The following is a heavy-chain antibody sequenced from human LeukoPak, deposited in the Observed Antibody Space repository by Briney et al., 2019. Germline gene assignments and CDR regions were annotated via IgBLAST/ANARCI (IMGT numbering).Heavy chain of an antibody. CDR3: ARLIAVPMYYFDY. V-gene: IGHV4-38-2*02. CDR1: GYSISSGYY. CDR2: IYHSGST. Sequence: SETLSLTCSVSGYSISSGYYWGWIRQPPGKGLEWIGSIYHSGSTYYNPSLKSRVTISVDTSKNQFSLKLSSVTAADTAVYYCARLIAVPMYYFDYWGQGTLVTVSS. D-gene: IGHD6-19*01. J-gene: IGHJ4*02.